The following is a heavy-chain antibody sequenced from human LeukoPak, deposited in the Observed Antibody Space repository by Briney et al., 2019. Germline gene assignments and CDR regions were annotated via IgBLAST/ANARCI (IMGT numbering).Heavy chain of an antibody. CDR3: AREPVGAVAGKGGDY. D-gene: IGHD6-19*01. Sequence: PGGSLRLSCAASGFTVSSNYMSWVRQAPGKGLEWVSVIYSGGSTYYADSVKGRFTISRDNSKNTLYLQMNSLRAEDTAVYYCAREPVGAVAGKGGDYWGQGTLVTVSS. V-gene: IGHV3-53*01. CDR2: IYSGGST. CDR1: GFTVSSNY. J-gene: IGHJ4*02.